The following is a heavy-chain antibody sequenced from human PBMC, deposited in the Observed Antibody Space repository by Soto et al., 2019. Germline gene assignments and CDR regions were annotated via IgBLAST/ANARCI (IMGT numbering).Heavy chain of an antibody. CDR2: IWYDGSNK. CDR3: ARDVYYDFWSGYQPYYYYGMDV. J-gene: IGHJ6*02. Sequence: GGSLRLSCAASGFTFSSYGMHWVRQAPGKGLEWVAVIWYDGSNKYYADPVKGRFTISRDNSKNTLYLQMNSLRAEDTAVYYCARDVYYDFWSGYQPYYYYGMDVWGQGTTVTVSS. V-gene: IGHV3-33*01. D-gene: IGHD3-3*01. CDR1: GFTFSSYG.